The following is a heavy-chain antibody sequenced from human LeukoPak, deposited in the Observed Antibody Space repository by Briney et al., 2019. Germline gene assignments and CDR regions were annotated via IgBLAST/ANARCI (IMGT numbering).Heavy chain of an antibody. D-gene: IGHD6-13*01. J-gene: IGHJ4*02. V-gene: IGHV1-69*13. CDR3: ARSPGGYSSSWVFDY. CDR2: IIPIFGTA. Sequence: GASVKVSCKASGGTFSSYAISWVRQAPGQGLEWMGGIIPIFGTANYAQKFQGRVTITADESTSTAYMELSSLRSEDTAVYYCARSPGGYSSSWVFDYWGQGTLVTVSS. CDR1: GGTFSSYA.